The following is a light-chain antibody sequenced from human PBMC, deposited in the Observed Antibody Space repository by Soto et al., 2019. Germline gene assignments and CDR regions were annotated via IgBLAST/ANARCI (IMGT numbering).Light chain of an antibody. CDR2: GAS. CDR3: QQRKT. CDR1: QSISSSY. J-gene: IGKJ2*01. V-gene: IGKV3-20*01. Sequence: EIVLTQSPGTLSLSPGQRATLSCRASQSISSSYLAWYQQRPGQAPRLLIYGASSRTTGTPDRFSGSGSGTDFTLTIRRLEPEDFAVYYCQQRKTFGQGTNLEIK.